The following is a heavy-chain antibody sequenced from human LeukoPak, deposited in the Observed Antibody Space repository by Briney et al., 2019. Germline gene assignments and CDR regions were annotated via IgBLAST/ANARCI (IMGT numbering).Heavy chain of an antibody. D-gene: IGHD2-8*01. CDR1: GGSIDRRGYY. CDR2: ISYHGAT. V-gene: IGHV4-39*01. Sequence: PSETLSLTCTVSGGSIDRRGYYWGWIRQPPGKGLEWIGTISYHGATYYSPSLNSRVTISLDTSKSQFSLKLSSVTAAETAVYYCSSAHCPNGVCLIDYWGQGTRVTVSS. J-gene: IGHJ4*02. CDR3: SSAHCPNGVCLIDY.